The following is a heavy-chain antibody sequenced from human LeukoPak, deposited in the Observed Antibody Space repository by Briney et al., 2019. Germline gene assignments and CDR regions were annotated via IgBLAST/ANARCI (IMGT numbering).Heavy chain of an antibody. CDR2: INHSGST. V-gene: IGHV4-34*01. CDR1: GGSFSGYY. D-gene: IGHD6-6*01. J-gene: IGHJ4*02. CDR3: ASERGYSSSPGGPIPYY. Sequence: SETLSLTCAVYGGSFSGYYWSWIRQPPGKGLEWIGEINHSGSTNYNPSLKSRVTISVDTSKNQFSLKLSSVTAADTAVYYCASERGYSSSPGGPIPYYWGQGTLVTVSS.